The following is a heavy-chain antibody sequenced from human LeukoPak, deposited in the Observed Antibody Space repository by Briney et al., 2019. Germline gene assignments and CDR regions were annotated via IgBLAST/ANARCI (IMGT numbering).Heavy chain of an antibody. CDR2: MFYTGST. J-gene: IGHJ6*02. CDR3: ARVSVVYGMDL. CDR1: GGSISSDY. Sequence: SETLSLTCTVSGGSISSDYWAWIRQPPGKGLDWIGYMFYTGSTNYNPSFKSRVTISLATSKKQFSLNLSSVTAADTAIYYCARVSVVYGMDLWGRGTTVTVSS. D-gene: IGHD5/OR15-5a*01. V-gene: IGHV4-59*01.